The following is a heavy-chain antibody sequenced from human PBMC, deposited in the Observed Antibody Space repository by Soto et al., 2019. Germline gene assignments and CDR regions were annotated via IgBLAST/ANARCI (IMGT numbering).Heavy chain of an antibody. Sequence: SGPTLVNPTQTLTLTCTFSGFSVSTSGVGVAWIRKSPGNALEWLALIYWDNDKRYSPFLQSRVTITKDTSKNQVALTMTNMDPVDTATYYCAHKGGRGAGMDVWGQGTTVTVS. J-gene: IGHJ6*02. D-gene: IGHD2-15*01. CDR1: GFSVSTSGVG. V-gene: IGHV2-5*02. CDR3: AHKGGRGAGMDV. CDR2: IYWDNDK.